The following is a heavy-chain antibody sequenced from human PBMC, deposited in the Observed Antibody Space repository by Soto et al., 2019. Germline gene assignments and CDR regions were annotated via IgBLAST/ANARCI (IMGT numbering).Heavy chain of an antibody. Sequence: ASVKVSCKASGYTFIGYYIHWVRQAPGQGLEWMGRINPRSGDTTYAQKFQGRLTMTRDTSISTAYMELSSLRSDDTAVYYCGRDGVGGTPLGWFDPWGQGSLVTVSS. J-gene: IGHJ5*02. CDR1: GYTFIGYY. V-gene: IGHV1-2*06. D-gene: IGHD1-26*01. CDR3: GRDGVGGTPLGWFDP. CDR2: INPRSGDT.